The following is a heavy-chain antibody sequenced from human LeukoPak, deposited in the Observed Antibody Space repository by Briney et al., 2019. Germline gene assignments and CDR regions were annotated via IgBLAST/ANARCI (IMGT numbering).Heavy chain of an antibody. J-gene: IGHJ3*02. V-gene: IGHV4-59*01. CDR2: IYYSGST. D-gene: IGHD4-17*01. CDR3: ARATTVTSDDAFDI. CDR1: GGSFSGYY. Sequence: SETLSLTCAVYGGSFSGYYWSWIRQPPGKGLEWIGYIYYSGSTNYNPSLKSRVTISVDTSKNQFSLKLSSVTAADTAVYYCARATTVTSDDAFDIWGQGTMVTVSS.